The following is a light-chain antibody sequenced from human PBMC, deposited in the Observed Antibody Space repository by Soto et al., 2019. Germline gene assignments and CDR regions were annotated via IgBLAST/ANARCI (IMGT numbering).Light chain of an antibody. CDR2: EVS. CDR1: SSDVGGYNY. Sequence: QSALAQPPSASGSPGQSVTISCTGTSSDVGGYNYVTWYQQHPGKAPKVVIYEVSKRPSGVPDRFSGSKSGNTASLTVSGLQAEDEADYYCSSYAGRNNYVFGTGTKVTVL. CDR3: SSYAGRNNYV. J-gene: IGLJ1*01. V-gene: IGLV2-8*01.